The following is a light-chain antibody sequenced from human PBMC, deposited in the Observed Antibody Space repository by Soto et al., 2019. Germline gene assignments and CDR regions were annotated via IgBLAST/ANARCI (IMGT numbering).Light chain of an antibody. CDR2: DAS. CDR1: QTVSSS. V-gene: IGKV3-15*01. CDR3: HQYNSWPPGT. J-gene: IGKJ2*01. Sequence: IVLTQSPGTLSLSPGERATLSCRASQTVSSSLAWYQQKPGQAPRLLISDASTRATGTPARFSGSGSGTEFTLTISSLQSEDFALYYCHQYNSWPPGTFGQGTKVDIK.